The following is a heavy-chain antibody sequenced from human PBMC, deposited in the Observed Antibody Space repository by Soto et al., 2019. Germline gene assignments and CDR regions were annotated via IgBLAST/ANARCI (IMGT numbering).Heavy chain of an antibody. CDR3: ARAPPPDCSGGSCYSFYYGMDV. J-gene: IGHJ6*02. D-gene: IGHD2-15*01. Sequence: QVQLVQSGAEVKKPGSSVKVSCKASGGTFSSYAISWVRQAPGQGLEWMGGIIPIFGTANYAQKFQGRVTITADESTSTAYMGLSSLRSEDTAVYYCARAPPPDCSGGSCYSFYYGMDVWGQGTTVTVSS. V-gene: IGHV1-69*01. CDR1: GGTFSSYA. CDR2: IIPIFGTA.